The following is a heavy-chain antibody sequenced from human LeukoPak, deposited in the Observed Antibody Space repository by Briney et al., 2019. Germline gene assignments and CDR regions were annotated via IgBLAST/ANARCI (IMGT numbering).Heavy chain of an antibody. CDR3: ARGLWDCSSTSCYTGGH. V-gene: IGHV1-8*01. CDR1: GYTFTSYD. D-gene: IGHD2-2*02. Sequence: ASVKVSCKASGYTFTSYDINWVRQATGQGLEWMGWMNPNSGNTGYAQKFQGRVTMTRNTSISTAYMELSSLRSEDTAVYYCARGLWDCSSTSCYTGGHWGQGTLVTVSS. J-gene: IGHJ1*01. CDR2: MNPNSGNT.